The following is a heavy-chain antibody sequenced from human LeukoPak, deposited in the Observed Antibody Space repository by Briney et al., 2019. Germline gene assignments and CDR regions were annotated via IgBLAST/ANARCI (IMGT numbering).Heavy chain of an antibody. D-gene: IGHD2-2*01. V-gene: IGHV1-2*02. CDR2: INPNSGGT. Sequence: ASVKVSCKASGYTFTGYYMHWVRQDPGQGLEWMGWINPNSGGTNYAQKFQGRVTMTRDTSISTAYMELSRLSSDDTAVYYLARDALLQRSTSCYDYWGQGTLVTVSS. CDR1: GYTFTGYY. J-gene: IGHJ4*02. CDR3: ARDALLQRSTSCYDY.